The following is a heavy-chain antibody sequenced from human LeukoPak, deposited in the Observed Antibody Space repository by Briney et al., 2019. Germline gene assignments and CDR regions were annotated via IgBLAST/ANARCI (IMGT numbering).Heavy chain of an antibody. D-gene: IGHD3-22*01. CDR3: ARTVGVIESNWFDP. CDR1: GGSISSSSYY. Sequence: SETLSLTCTVSGGSISSSSYYWGWIRQPPGKGLEWIGSIYYSGSTYYNPSLKSRVTISVDTSKNQFSLKLSSVTAADTAVYYCARTVGVIESNWFDPWGQGTLVTVSS. V-gene: IGHV4-39*07. J-gene: IGHJ5*02. CDR2: IYYSGST.